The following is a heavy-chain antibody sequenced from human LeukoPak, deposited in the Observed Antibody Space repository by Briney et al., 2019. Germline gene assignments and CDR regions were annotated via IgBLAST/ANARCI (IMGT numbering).Heavy chain of an antibody. Sequence: SETLSLTCTVSGGSISSGAYYWSWIRQLPGKGLEWIGYIYNSGSTDYNPSLKSRLTISVDTSKNQFSLKLSSVTAADTAVYYCAREGRYNWNDGVDYWGQGTLATVSS. CDR2: IYNSGST. V-gene: IGHV4-31*03. D-gene: IGHD1-1*01. CDR3: AREGRYNWNDGVDY. J-gene: IGHJ4*02. CDR1: GGSISSGAYY.